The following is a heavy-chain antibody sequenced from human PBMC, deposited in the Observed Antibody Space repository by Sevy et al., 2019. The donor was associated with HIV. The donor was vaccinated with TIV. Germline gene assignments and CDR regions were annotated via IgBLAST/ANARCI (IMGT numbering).Heavy chain of an antibody. D-gene: IGHD3-3*01. CDR1: GFTFSSYW. Sequence: GGSLRLSCAASGFTFSSYWMSWVRQAPGKGLEWVANIKQDGSEKYYVDSVRGRFTISRDNAKNSLYLEMNSLRAEDTAVYYCAADFWSGYNLFDYWGQGTLVTVSS. J-gene: IGHJ4*02. V-gene: IGHV3-7*01. CDR3: AADFWSGYNLFDY. CDR2: IKQDGSEK.